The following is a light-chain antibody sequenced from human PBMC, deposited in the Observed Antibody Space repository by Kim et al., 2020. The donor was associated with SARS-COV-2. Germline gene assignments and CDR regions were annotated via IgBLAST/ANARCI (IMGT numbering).Light chain of an antibody. J-gene: IGKJ2*03. CDR1: QTIPGNY. CDR2: GAS. V-gene: IGKV3-20*01. CDR3: QQYINSPRG. Sequence: ETVLTQSPDTLSLSRGERATLSCRASQTIPGNYLAWYQHKAGQTPRLLIYGASSRATGIPDRFSGSGSGTDFTLTITRLEPEDCAVYYCQQYINSPRGFGQGTKLEIK.